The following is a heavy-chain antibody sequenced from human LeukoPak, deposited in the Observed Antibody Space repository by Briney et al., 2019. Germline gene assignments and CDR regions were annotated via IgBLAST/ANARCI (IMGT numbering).Heavy chain of an antibody. CDR1: GGSISSSNYY. V-gene: IGHV4-39*01. CDR2: IYYGGST. Sequence: SETLSLTCTASGGSISSSNYYWGWIRQPPGKGLEWIGSIYYGGSTYYNPSLKSRVTISVDTSKNQFSLKLSSVTAADTAVYYCARLTYDILTGQLSYFDYWGQGTLVTVSS. CDR3: ARLTYDILTGQLSYFDY. D-gene: IGHD3-9*01. J-gene: IGHJ4*02.